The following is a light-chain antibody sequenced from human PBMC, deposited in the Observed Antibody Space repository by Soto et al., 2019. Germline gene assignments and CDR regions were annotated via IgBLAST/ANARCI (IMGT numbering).Light chain of an antibody. V-gene: IGKV3-20*01. Sequence: EIVLTQSPGTLSLSPGERATLSRRASQSVSSSYLAWYQQKPGQAPRLLIYGASSRATGIPDRFSGSGSGTDFTLTISRLEPEAFAVYYCQQYGSSRGFTFGPGTKVDIK. CDR2: GAS. J-gene: IGKJ3*01. CDR1: QSVSSSY. CDR3: QQYGSSRGFT.